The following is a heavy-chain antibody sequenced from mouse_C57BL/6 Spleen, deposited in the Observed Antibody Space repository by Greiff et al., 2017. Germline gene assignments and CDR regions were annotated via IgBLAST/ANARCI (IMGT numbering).Heavy chain of an antibody. CDR1: GYTFTSYG. CDR3: ASGVDYYERYYFDY. D-gene: IGHD1-1*01. Sequence: QVQLQQPGAELVKPGASVKLSCKASGYTFTSYGMRWVKQRPGQGLEWIGKIYPSSGNTNYNEKFKGKATLTADKSSSTAYMYLRSLSSEDSAVYFWASGVDYYERYYFDYWGQGTTLTVSS. CDR2: IYPSSGNT. V-gene: IGHV1-81*01. J-gene: IGHJ2*01.